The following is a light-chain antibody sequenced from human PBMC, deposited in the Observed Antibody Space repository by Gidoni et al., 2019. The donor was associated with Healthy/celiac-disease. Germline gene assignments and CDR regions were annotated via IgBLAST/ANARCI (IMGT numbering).Light chain of an antibody. CDR3: NSRDSSGNLGVV. J-gene: IGLJ2*01. V-gene: IGLV3-19*01. Sequence: GITDRFSGSSSGNTASLTINGAQAEDEADYYCNSRDSSGNLGVVVGGGTKLTVL.